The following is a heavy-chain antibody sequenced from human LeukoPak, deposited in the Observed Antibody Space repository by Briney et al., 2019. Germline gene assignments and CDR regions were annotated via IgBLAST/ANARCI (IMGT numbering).Heavy chain of an antibody. Sequence: GGSLRLSCAASGFTFSSYSLNWVRQAPGKGLEWVSSISSSSTYIYYADSVEGRFTISRENGKNSLYLQMNSLRAEDTALYYCARGGMSNSGFDCWGQGTLVTVSS. CDR3: ARGGMSNSGFDC. CDR2: ISSSSTYI. CDR1: GFTFSSYS. V-gene: IGHV3-21*06. D-gene: IGHD5/OR15-5a*01. J-gene: IGHJ4*02.